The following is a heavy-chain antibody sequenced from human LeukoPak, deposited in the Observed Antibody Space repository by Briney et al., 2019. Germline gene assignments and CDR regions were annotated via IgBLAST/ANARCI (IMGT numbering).Heavy chain of an antibody. CDR1: GFTFSSYG. V-gene: IGHV3-30*02. CDR2: IRYDGSNK. D-gene: IGHD3-10*01. J-gene: IGHJ4*02. Sequence: GGSLRLSCAASGFTFSSYGMHWVRQAPGKGLEWGAFIRYDGSNKYYADSVKGRFTISRDNSKNTLYLQMNSLRAEDTAVYYCAKDLLAFGVRYYFDYWGQGTLVTVSS. CDR3: AKDLLAFGVRYYFDY.